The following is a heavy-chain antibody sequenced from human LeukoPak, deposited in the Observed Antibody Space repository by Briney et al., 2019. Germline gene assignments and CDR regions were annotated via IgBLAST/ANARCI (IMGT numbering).Heavy chain of an antibody. CDR3: ARAPDHYYDSSGFDY. V-gene: IGHV3-48*03. J-gene: IGHJ4*02. D-gene: IGHD3-22*01. CDR2: ISSSGSTI. Sequence: GGSLRLSCTTSGFTFSSYEMNWVRQAPGKGLEWVSYISSSGSTIYYADSVKGRFTISRDNAKNSLYLQMNSLRAEDTAVYYCARAPDHYYDSSGFDYWGQGTLVTVSS. CDR1: GFTFSSYE.